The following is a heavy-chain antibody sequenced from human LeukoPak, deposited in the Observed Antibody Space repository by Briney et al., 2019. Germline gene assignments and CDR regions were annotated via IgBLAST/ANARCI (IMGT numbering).Heavy chain of an antibody. D-gene: IGHD2-2*01. Sequence: PGLSLTLSCATSGFTFGNYAMHWVRQAPGKGLEWVAVIAHDEINRFYADSVRGRFTISRDNSMNTLYLRMDSLKPEDTAVYFCARDLTPGAPDYFDSWGQGTLVTVSS. V-gene: IGHV3-30*04. CDR2: IAHDEINR. CDR3: ARDLTPGAPDYFDS. CDR1: GFTFGNYA. J-gene: IGHJ4*02.